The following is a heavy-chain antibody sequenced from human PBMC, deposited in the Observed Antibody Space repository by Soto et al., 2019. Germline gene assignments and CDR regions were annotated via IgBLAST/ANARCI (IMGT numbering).Heavy chain of an antibody. CDR2: INPSDGGT. D-gene: IGHD5-12*01. CDR3: ARVAHQSLDF. J-gene: IGHJ4*02. CDR1: GYTFTNYH. Sequence: VASVKVSCKTSGYTFTNYHIHWVRQAPGQGLEWLGIINPSDGGTGYAQKFQGRVTMTRDTSTSTVYMEMSSLRSEDTAVYYCARVAHQSLDFWGLGTLVTVS. V-gene: IGHV1-46*01.